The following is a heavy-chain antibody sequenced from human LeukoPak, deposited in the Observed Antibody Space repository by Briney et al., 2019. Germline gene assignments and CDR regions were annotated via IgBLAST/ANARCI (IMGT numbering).Heavy chain of an antibody. J-gene: IGHJ5*02. Sequence: GASVKVSCKASGGTFSSYAISWVRQAPGQGLEWMGRIIPILGIANYAQKFQGRVTITADKSTSTAYMELSSLRSEDTAVYYCASHSSWYRYWFDPWGQGTLVTVSS. CDR1: GGTFSSYA. D-gene: IGHD6-13*01. CDR2: IIPILGIA. V-gene: IGHV1-69*04. CDR3: ASHSSWYRYWFDP.